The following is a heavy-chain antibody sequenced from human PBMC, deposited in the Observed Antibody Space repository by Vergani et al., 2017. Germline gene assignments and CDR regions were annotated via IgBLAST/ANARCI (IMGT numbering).Heavy chain of an antibody. CDR1: GFTFGDYA. Sequence: EVQLVESGGGLVQPGRSLRLSCTASGFTFGDYAMSWVRQAPGKGLEWVGFIRSKAYGGTTEYAASVKGRFTISRDDAKSIAYLQMNSLKTEDTAVYYCTRFAGWFGELWAHYFDYWGQGTLVTVSS. V-gene: IGHV3-49*04. CDR3: TRFAGWFGELWAHYFDY. CDR2: IRSKAYGGTT. D-gene: IGHD3-10*01. J-gene: IGHJ4*02.